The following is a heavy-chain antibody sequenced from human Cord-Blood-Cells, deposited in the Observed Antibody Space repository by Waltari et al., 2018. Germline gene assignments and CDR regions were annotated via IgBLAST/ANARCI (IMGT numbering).Heavy chain of an antibody. D-gene: IGHD1-26*01. V-gene: IGHV4-39*01. J-gene: IGHJ4*02. CDR1: GGSISSSSSY. Sequence: QLQLQESGPGLVKPSENLSPTCTVSGGSISSSSSYWGWIRQPPGKGLEWIGSIYYSGSTYYNPSLRSRVTISVDTSKNQFSLKLSSVTAADTAVYYCARRDIVGATDYWGQGTLVTVSS. CDR2: IYYSGST. CDR3: ARRDIVGATDY.